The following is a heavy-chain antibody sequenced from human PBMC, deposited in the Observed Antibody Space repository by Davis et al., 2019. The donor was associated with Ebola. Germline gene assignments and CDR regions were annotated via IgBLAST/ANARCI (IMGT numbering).Heavy chain of an antibody. CDR2: IYPDDSDT. Sequence: GESLKISCKGSGYSFTDSWIGWVRQMPGKGLDWMGIIYPDDSDTRYSPSFRGQVTISADNSIKTAFLQWSSLKASDSGMYYCASLRRTITGMDDGFDIWGQGNPGHRLL. J-gene: IGHJ3*02. CDR3: ASLRRTITGMDDGFDI. V-gene: IGHV5-51*01. CDR1: GYSFTDSW. D-gene: IGHD2-8*02.